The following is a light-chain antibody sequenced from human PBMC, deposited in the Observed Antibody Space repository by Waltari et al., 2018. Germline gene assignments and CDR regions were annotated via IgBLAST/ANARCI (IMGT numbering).Light chain of an antibody. CDR2: EIN. Sequence: QSALTQPPSASGSPGQSVTISCTGTSSDVGGYDYVSWYQQHPGKAPKLMIYEINKRPSGGPNRFSGSRSGNQASLTVSGLRPEDEADYYCSSYAGSNRVIFGGGTKLTVL. CDR3: SSYAGSNRVI. V-gene: IGLV2-8*01. J-gene: IGLJ2*01. CDR1: SSDVGGYDY.